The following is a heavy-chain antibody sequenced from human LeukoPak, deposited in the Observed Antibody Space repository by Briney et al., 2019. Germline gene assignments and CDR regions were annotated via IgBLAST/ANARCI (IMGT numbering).Heavy chain of an antibody. CDR1: GGSINDYY. V-gene: IGHV4-59*12. D-gene: IGHD7-27*01. CDR3: ARGSNWGDY. J-gene: IGHJ4*02. CDR2: FSNSGTT. Sequence: TSETLSLTCTVSGGSINDYYWSWIRQPPGKGLEWIGYFSNSGTTNQNPSLKSRVTMSVDTSKNQFSLKLSSVTAADTAVYYCARGSNWGDYWGQGALVTVSS.